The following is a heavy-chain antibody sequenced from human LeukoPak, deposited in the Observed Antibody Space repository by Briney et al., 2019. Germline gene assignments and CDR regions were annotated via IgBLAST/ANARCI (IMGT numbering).Heavy chain of an antibody. Sequence: GGSLRLPCAASGFTFNDYAMHWVRQAPGKGLEWVSLISWDSGNTYYADSVKGRFTISRDNSKNSLSLQMNSLRAEDTALYYCAKGPGAAVGKRYIQHWGQGTLVTVSS. D-gene: IGHD6-13*01. CDR2: ISWDSGNT. J-gene: IGHJ1*01. V-gene: IGHV3-43D*03. CDR1: GFTFNDYA. CDR3: AKGPGAAVGKRYIQH.